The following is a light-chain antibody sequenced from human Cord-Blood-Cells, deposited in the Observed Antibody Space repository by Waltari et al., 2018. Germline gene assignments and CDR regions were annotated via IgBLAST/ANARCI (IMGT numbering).Light chain of an antibody. J-gene: IGLJ2*01. Sequence: LTQDPAVSVALGQTVRITCQGDSLRSYYASWYQQKPGQAPVLVISGKNNRPSGIPDRFSGSSSGNTASLTITGAQAEDEADYYCNSRDSSVNHLVFGGGTKLTVL. CDR3: NSRDSSVNHLV. V-gene: IGLV3-19*01. CDR1: SLRSYY. CDR2: GKN.